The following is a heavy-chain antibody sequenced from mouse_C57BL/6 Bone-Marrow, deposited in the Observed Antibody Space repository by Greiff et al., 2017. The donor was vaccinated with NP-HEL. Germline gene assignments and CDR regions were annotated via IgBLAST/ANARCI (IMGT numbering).Heavy chain of an antibody. J-gene: IGHJ1*03. CDR3: ARRTTVVAYWYFDV. D-gene: IGHD1-1*01. CDR1: GYAFTNYL. Sequence: QVQLKQSGAELVRPGTSVKVSCKASGYAFTNYLIEWVKQRPGQGLEWIGVINPGSGGTNYNEKFKGKATLTADKSSSTAYMQLSSLTSEDSAVYFCARRTTVVAYWYFDVWGTGTTVTVSS. V-gene: IGHV1-54*01. CDR2: INPGSGGT.